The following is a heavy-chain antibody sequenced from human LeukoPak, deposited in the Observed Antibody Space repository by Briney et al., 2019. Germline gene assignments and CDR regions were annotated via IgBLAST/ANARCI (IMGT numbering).Heavy chain of an antibody. D-gene: IGHD6-19*01. CDR1: GFTFSSYW. J-gene: IGHJ4*02. CDR3: AKAYSSGPPYHFDY. Sequence: QPGGSLRLSCAASGFTFSSYWMHWVRQAPGKGLVWVSSITWNSGTKDYADSVRGRFTISRDNAKNSLYLQMSSLRAEDTAFYYCAKAYSSGPPYHFDYWGQGTLVTVST. CDR2: ITWNSGTK. V-gene: IGHV3-74*01.